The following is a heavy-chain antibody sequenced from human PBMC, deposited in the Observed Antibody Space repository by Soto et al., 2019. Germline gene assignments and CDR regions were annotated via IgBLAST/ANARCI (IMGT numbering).Heavy chain of an antibody. D-gene: IGHD5-12*01. CDR1: GYTFTGYY. Sequence: GASVKVSCKASGYTFTGYYMHWVRQAPGQGLEWMGWINPNSGGTNYAQKFQGWVTMTRDTSISTAYMELSRLRSDDTAVYYCARGNREYSGYDYYYYGMDVWGQGTTVTVSS. V-gene: IGHV1-2*04. CDR3: ARGNREYSGYDYYYYGMDV. CDR2: INPNSGGT. J-gene: IGHJ6*02.